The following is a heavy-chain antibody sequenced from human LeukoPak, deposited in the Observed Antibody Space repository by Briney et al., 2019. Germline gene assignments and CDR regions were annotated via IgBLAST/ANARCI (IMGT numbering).Heavy chain of an antibody. Sequence: PGGSLRLSCAAPGFTFSNYAMNWVRQAPGKGLEWVSSIGESGDTTHYADSVKGRFTISRDNAQNTLYLQMNTLRAEDTALYYCAKQWVDCWGQGTLVTVSS. V-gene: IGHV3-23*01. D-gene: IGHD1-26*01. CDR2: IGESGDTT. CDR1: GFTFSNYA. J-gene: IGHJ4*02. CDR3: AKQWVDC.